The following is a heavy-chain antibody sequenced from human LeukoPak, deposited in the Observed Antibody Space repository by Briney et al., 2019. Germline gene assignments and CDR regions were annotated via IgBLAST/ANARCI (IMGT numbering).Heavy chain of an antibody. CDR3: AKHGGTLGNWYLDL. D-gene: IGHD3-16*01. Sequence: PSETLSLTCTVSGGSISSYSWSWVRQPPGKGLEWIGYILTDGTTKDSPSLKSRVTVSLDPSKNQISLNLISVTAADTAVYYCAKHGGTLGNWYLDLWGRGTLVTVSS. CDR1: GGSISSYS. V-gene: IGHV4-4*09. J-gene: IGHJ2*01. CDR2: ILTDGTT.